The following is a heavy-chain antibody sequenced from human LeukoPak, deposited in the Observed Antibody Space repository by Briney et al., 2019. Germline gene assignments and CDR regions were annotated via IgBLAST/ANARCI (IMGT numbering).Heavy chain of an antibody. CDR1: GFTFSSYA. CDR3: ARDFLWSIGPNFYFDY. Sequence: GGSLRLSCAASGFTFSSYAMHWVRQAPGKGLEWVAVISYDGSNKYYADSVKGRFTISRDNSKNTLYLQMNSLRAEDTAVYYCARDFLWSIGPNFYFDYWGQGTLVTVSS. D-gene: IGHD2-21*01. CDR2: ISYDGSNK. V-gene: IGHV3-30*01. J-gene: IGHJ4*02.